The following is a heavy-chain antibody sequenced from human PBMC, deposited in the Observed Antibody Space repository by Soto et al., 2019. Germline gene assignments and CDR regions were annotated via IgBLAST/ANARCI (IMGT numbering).Heavy chain of an antibody. J-gene: IGHJ4*02. CDR1: GFTFSSYA. D-gene: IGHD6-13*01. V-gene: IGHV3-23*01. Sequence: GSLIISCAASGFTFSSYAMTWVRQAPGKGLEWVSFISASAGGTYYADSVKGRFAISSDNSKNILYLQMNSLRAEDTAVYYCASLDYSSSRYWGRGTLVTVSS. CDR2: ISASAGGT. CDR3: ASLDYSSSRY.